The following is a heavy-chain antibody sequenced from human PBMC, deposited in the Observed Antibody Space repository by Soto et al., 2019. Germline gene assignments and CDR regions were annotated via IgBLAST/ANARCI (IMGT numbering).Heavy chain of an antibody. Sequence: ASVKVSCKASGYTFTSYAMHWVRQAPGQRIEWMGWINAGNGNTKYSQKFQGRVTITRDTSASTAYMELSSLRSEDTAVYYCARGDCSGGSCYRPSYYFDYWGQGTLVTVSS. CDR2: INAGNGNT. CDR3: ARGDCSGGSCYRPSYYFDY. CDR1: GYTFTSYA. D-gene: IGHD2-15*01. J-gene: IGHJ4*02. V-gene: IGHV1-3*01.